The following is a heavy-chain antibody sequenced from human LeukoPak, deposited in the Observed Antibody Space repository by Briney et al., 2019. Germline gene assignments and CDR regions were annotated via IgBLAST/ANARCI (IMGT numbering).Heavy chain of an antibody. Sequence: GASVKVSCKASGYTFTGYYMHWVRQAPGQGLEWMGWISAYNGNTNYAQKLQGRVTMTTDTSTSTAYMELRSLRSDDTAVYYCARIGGIAVAGTPYYYYYMDVWGKGTTVTVSS. CDR3: ARIGGIAVAGTPYYYYYMDV. CDR1: GYTFTGYY. V-gene: IGHV1-18*04. J-gene: IGHJ6*03. CDR2: ISAYNGNT. D-gene: IGHD6-19*01.